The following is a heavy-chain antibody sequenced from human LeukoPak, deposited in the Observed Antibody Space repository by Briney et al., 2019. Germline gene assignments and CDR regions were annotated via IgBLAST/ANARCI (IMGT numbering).Heavy chain of an antibody. CDR3: ARDRSKTAMGGGFDY. CDR2: INPSGGST. V-gene: IGHV1-46*01. CDR1: GYTFTSYY. J-gene: IGHJ4*02. D-gene: IGHD5-18*01. Sequence: ASVKVSCKASGYTFTSYYMRWVRQAPGQGLEWMGIINPSGGSTSYAQKFQGRVTMTRDTSTSTVYMELSSLRSEDTAVYYCARDRSKTAMGGGFDYWGQGTLVTVSS.